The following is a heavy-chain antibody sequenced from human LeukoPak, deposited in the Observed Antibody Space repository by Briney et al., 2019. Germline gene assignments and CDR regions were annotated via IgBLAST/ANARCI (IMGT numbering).Heavy chain of an antibody. J-gene: IGHJ4*02. Sequence: GGSLRLSCAASGFTFSGSAMHWVRQASGKGLEWVGRIRSKANSYATAYAASVKGRFTISRDDSKNTAYLQMNSLKTEDTAVYYCTRRRYYDSSGYSDYWGQGTLVTVSS. CDR1: GFTFSGSA. D-gene: IGHD3-22*01. V-gene: IGHV3-73*01. CDR3: TRRRYYDSSGYSDY. CDR2: IRSKANSYAT.